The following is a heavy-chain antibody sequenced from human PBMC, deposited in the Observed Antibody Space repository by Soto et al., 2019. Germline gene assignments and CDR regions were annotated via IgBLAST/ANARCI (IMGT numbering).Heavy chain of an antibody. Sequence: ASVKVSCKVSGYTLTELSMHWVRQAPGKGLEWMGGFDPEDGETIYAQKFQGRVTMTEDTSTDTAYMELSSLRSEDTAVYYCATGRIAVAGACFDYWGQGTLVTVSS. CDR3: ATGRIAVAGACFDY. CDR1: GYTLTELS. CDR2: FDPEDGET. D-gene: IGHD6-19*01. J-gene: IGHJ4*02. V-gene: IGHV1-24*01.